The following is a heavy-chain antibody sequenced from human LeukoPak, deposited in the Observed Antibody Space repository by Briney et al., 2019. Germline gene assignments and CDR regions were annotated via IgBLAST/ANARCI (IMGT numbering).Heavy chain of an antibody. J-gene: IGHJ4*02. CDR1: GYTFTGYY. Sequence: VKVSCKASGYTFTGYYMHWVRQAPGQGLEWMGWINPNSGGTNYAQKFQGRVTMTRDTSISTAYMELSRLRSDDTAVYYCARERTLTSCYDYWGQGTLVTVSS. V-gene: IGHV1-2*02. CDR3: ARERTLTSCYDY. CDR2: INPNSGGT. D-gene: IGHD2-15*01.